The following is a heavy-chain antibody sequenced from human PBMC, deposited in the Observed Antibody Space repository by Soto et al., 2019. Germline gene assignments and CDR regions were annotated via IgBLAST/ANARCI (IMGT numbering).Heavy chain of an antibody. D-gene: IGHD3-9*01. J-gene: IGHJ4*02. CDR2: INSDGSST. CDR1: GFTFTSYW. V-gene: IGHV3-74*01. CDR3: AKRELNNTGLLH. Sequence: EVQLVEAGGGLVQPGGSLRLSCAASGFTFTSYWMHWVRQGPGKGLEWVSRINSDGSSTAYADSVKSRFTISRDNAKNTLYLQMNSLRADDTAIYYCAKRELNNTGLLHWGQGTKVNVSS.